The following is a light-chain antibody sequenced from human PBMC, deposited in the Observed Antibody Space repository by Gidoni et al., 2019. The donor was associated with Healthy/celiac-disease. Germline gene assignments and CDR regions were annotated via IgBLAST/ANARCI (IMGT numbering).Light chain of an antibody. CDR1: SSDVGGYNY. CDR2: DVS. Sequence: QSALTQPASVSGSPGQSSTISCTGTSSDVGGYNYVSWYQQHPGKAPKLMIYDVSNRPSGVSTRFSGSKSGNTASLTISGLQAEDEADYYCSSYTSSSTLEVFGTGTKVTVL. J-gene: IGLJ1*01. CDR3: SSYTSSSTLEV. V-gene: IGLV2-14*01.